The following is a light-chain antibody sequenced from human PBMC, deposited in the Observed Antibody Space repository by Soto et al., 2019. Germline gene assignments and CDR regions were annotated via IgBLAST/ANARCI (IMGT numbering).Light chain of an antibody. V-gene: IGLV2-8*01. CDR1: SSDVGGYNY. J-gene: IGLJ1*01. CDR2: EVT. Sequence: QSVLTQPPSASGSPGQSVAISCTGTSSDVGGYNYVSWYQQHPGKAPKLMIYEVTRRPSGVPDRFSGSKSGNTASLTVSGLQAEDEADYYCSSYAGSSNVFGTGTKCTVL. CDR3: SSYAGSSNV.